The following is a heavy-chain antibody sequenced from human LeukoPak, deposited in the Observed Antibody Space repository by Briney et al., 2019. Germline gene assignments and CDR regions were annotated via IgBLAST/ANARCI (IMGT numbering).Heavy chain of an antibody. CDR3: ARLPVGATTADDY. V-gene: IGHV4-39*01. J-gene: IGHJ4*02. Sequence: SEILSLTYTVSGGSISSSSYYWGWIRQPPGKGLEWIGSIYYSGSTYYNPSLKSRVTISVDTSKNQFSLKLSSVTAADTAVYYCARLPVGATTADDYWGQGTLVTVSS. D-gene: IGHD1-26*01. CDR2: IYYSGST. CDR1: GGSISSSSYY.